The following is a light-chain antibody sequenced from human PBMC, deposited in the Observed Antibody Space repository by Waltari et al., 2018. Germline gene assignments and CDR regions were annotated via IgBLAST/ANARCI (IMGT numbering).Light chain of an antibody. J-gene: IGKJ2*01. V-gene: IGKV3-15*01. CDR3: QEYNNWPRMYT. CDR1: QSVGSN. Sequence: EIVMTQSPATLSVSPGERATLSCGARQSVGSNLAWYQQKPGQAPRLLIYRASTRATNIPARFSGSGSGTEFNLTISSLQSEDFAVYYCQEYNNWPRMYTFGQGTKLEIK. CDR2: RAS.